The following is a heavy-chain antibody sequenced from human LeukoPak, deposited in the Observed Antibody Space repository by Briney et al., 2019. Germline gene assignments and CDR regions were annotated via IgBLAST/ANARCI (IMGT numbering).Heavy chain of an antibody. CDR2: ISGSGGST. Sequence: GGSLRLSCAASGFTFSSYAMSWVRQAPGKGLEWVSAISGSGGSTYYADSVKGRFTISRDNSKNTLYLQMNSLRTEDTAVYYCARAGSGSYPLPIPLFVNWGQGTLVTVSS. J-gene: IGHJ4*02. V-gene: IGHV3-23*01. D-gene: IGHD3-10*01. CDR3: ARAGSGSYPLPIPLFVN. CDR1: GFTFSSYA.